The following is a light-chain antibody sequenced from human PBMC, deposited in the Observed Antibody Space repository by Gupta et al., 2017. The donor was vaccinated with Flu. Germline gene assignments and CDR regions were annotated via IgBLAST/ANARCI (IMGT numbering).Light chain of an antibody. Sequence: SPSTLSASGGDRVTITCRASQSISSWLAWYQQKPGKAPKLLIYKASSLESGVPSRFSGSGSGTEFTLTISSLQPDDFATYYCQQYYSYRTFGRGTKVEIK. V-gene: IGKV1-5*03. CDR2: KAS. CDR1: QSISSW. CDR3: QQYYSYRT. J-gene: IGKJ1*01.